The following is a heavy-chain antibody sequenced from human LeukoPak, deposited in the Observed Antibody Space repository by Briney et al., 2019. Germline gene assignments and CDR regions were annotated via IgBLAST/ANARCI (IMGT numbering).Heavy chain of an antibody. J-gene: IGHJ4*02. Sequence: ASVKVSCKASGGTFSSYAISWVRQAPGQGLEWMGRIIPIFGIANYAQKFQGRVTITADKSTSTAYMELSSLRSEDTAVYYCARSPLFPTDYGDLPYFDYWGQGTLVTVSS. CDR1: GGTFSSYA. D-gene: IGHD4-17*01. CDR3: ARSPLFPTDYGDLPYFDY. V-gene: IGHV1-69*04. CDR2: IIPIFGIA.